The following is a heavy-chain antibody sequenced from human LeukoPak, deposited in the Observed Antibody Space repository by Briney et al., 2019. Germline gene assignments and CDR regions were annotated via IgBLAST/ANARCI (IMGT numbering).Heavy chain of an antibody. J-gene: IGHJ4*02. CDR1: GFTFSSYA. V-gene: IGHV3-23*01. CDR3: ARGDGSGSYSPFDH. D-gene: IGHD3-10*01. CDR2: ISGSGGST. Sequence: PGGSLRLSCAASGFTFSSYAMSWVRQAPGKGLEWVSAISGSGGSTYYADSVKGRFTISRDNSKNTLYLQMNSLRAEDTAVYYCARGDGSGSYSPFDHWGQGTLVTVSS.